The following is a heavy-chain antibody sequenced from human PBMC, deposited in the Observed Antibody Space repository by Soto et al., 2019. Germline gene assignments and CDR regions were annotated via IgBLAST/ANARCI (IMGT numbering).Heavy chain of an antibody. Sequence: GGSLRFSCAASGFTFSSYAMSWVRQAPGKGLEWVSAISCSGGSTYYADSVKGRFTISRDNSKNTLYLQMNSLRAEDTVVYYCARDYDFWSGYYFWFDPWGQGTLVTVS. J-gene: IGHJ5*02. CDR2: ISCSGGST. D-gene: IGHD3-3*01. V-gene: IGHV3-23*01. CDR3: ARDYDFWSGYYFWFDP. CDR1: GFTFSSYA.